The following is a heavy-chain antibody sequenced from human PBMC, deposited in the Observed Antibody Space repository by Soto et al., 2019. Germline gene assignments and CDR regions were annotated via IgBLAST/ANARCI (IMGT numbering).Heavy chain of an antibody. CDR1: GGSISSGGSY. J-gene: IGHJ5*02. D-gene: IGHD2-15*01. CDR2: IYYSGST. Sequence: QVQLQESGPGLVKPSQTLSLTCTVSGGSISSGGSYWSWIRQHPGKGLEWIGYIYYSGSTYYNPSLKSRVTISVDTSKNQCSLKLSSVTAADTAVYYCARNGRCSGGSCYSDWFDPWGQGTLVTVSS. CDR3: ARNGRCSGGSCYSDWFDP. V-gene: IGHV4-31*03.